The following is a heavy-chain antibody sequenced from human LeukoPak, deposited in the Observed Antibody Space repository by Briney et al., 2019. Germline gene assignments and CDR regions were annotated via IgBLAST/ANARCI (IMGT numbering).Heavy chain of an antibody. CDR3: ARDGSIAAAGTNYYYYYGMDV. J-gene: IGHJ6*02. CDR1: GGSISSDY. D-gene: IGHD6-13*01. CDR2: IYYSGTT. V-gene: IGHV4-59*01. Sequence: PSETLSLTCTVSGGSISSDYWSWIRQSPGKGLEWIGYIYYSGTTSYNPSLKSRVTISLDTSKNQFSLKLSSVTAADTAVYYCARDGSIAAAGTNYYYYYGMDVWGQGTTVTVSS.